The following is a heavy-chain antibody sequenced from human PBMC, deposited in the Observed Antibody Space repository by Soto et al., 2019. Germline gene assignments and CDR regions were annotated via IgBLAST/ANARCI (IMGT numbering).Heavy chain of an antibody. Sequence: QVQLVESGGGMVQPGRSLRLSCAASGFTFSSYGMHWVRQAPGKGLEWVAVISYDGSNKYYADSVKGRFTISRDNSKNTLYLQMNSLRAEDTAVYYCAKDIRYFDWPLYFDYWGQGTLVTVSS. CDR3: AKDIRYFDWPLYFDY. D-gene: IGHD3-9*01. CDR2: ISYDGSNK. J-gene: IGHJ4*02. CDR1: GFTFSSYG. V-gene: IGHV3-30*18.